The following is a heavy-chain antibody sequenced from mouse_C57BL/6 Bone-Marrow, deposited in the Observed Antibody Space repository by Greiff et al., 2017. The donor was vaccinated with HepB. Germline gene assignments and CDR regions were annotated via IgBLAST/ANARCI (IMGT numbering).Heavy chain of an antibody. D-gene: IGHD1-1*01. CDR3: TLTTVVYFDY. CDR1: GFNIKDDY. V-gene: IGHV14-4*01. Sequence: VQLQQSGAELVRPGASVKLSCTASGFNIKDDYMHWVKQRPEQGLEWIGWIDPENGDTESASKFQGKATITADTSSNTAYLQLSSLTSEDTAVYYCTLTTVVYFDYWGQGTTLTVSS. CDR2: IDPENGDT. J-gene: IGHJ2*01.